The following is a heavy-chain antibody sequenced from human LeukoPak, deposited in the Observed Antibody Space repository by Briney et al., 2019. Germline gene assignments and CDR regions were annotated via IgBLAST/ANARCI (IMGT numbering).Heavy chain of an antibody. D-gene: IGHD6-13*01. V-gene: IGHV3-48*01. CDR2: INSPSSSI. CDR1: GFSFSSYS. Sequence: GGSLRLSCAASGFSFSSYSMNWVRQAPGKGLEWVSYINSPSSSIYYADSVKGRFTISRDNAKNSLYLQMNSLRAEDTAVYYCAREVISSFAAAVLNYWGQGTLVTVSS. J-gene: IGHJ4*02. CDR3: AREVISSFAAAVLNY.